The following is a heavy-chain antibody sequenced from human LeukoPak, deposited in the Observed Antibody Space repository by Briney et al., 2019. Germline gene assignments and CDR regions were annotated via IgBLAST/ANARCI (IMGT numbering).Heavy chain of an antibody. CDR3: TTDGDYGDGLRGDY. V-gene: IGHV3-15*01. J-gene: IGHJ4*02. CDR1: GFTFNNAW. CDR2: IKSKTDGGIL. Sequence: GGSLRLSCAASGFTFNNAWMSWVRQAPGKGREWVGRIKSKTDGGILDYSAPVKGRFTISRDDSKNTLYLEMNSLKIEDTAVYYCTTDGDYGDGLRGDYWGQGTLVTVSS. D-gene: IGHD4-17*01.